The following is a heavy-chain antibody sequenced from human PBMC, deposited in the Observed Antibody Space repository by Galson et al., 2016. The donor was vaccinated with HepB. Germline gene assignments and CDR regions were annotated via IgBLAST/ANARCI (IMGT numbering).Heavy chain of an antibody. CDR3: VRDPCSNSWYWYFDV. J-gene: IGHJ2*01. V-gene: IGHV4-39*07. CDR1: GGTIKSSPYY. CDR2: MYFSGST. Sequence: SETLSLTCTVSGGTIKSSPYYWGWIRQPPGKGLEWIGSMYFSGSTYYNPSLKSGVTISVDTSKNQFSLRLTSVTAADTAVDYCVRDPCSNSWYWYFDVWGRGTLVTVSS. D-gene: IGHD6-13*01.